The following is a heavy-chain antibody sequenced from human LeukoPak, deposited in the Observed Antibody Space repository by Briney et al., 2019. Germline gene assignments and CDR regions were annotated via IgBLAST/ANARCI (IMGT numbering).Heavy chain of an antibody. CDR3: ASDREYYYGSGSFDY. V-gene: IGHV3-7*04. Sequence: PGGSLRLSCAASGFTFSSYWMSWVRQAPGKGLEWVANIKQDGSEKYYVDSVKGRFTISRDNAKNSLYLQMNSVRAEDTAVYYCASDREYYYGSGSFDYWGQGTLVTVSS. CDR1: GFTFSSYW. D-gene: IGHD3-10*01. CDR2: IKQDGSEK. J-gene: IGHJ4*02.